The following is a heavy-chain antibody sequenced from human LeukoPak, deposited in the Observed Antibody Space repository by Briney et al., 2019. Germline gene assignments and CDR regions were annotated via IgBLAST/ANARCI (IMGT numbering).Heavy chain of an antibody. CDR3: AREGTMVRGVIS. V-gene: IGHV1-69*05. CDR2: IIPIFGTA. Sequence: SVKVSCKASGGTFSSYAISWVRQAPGQGLEWMGGIIPIFGTANYAQKFQGRVTITTDESTSTAYMELSSLRSEDTAVCYCAREGTMVRGVISWGQGTLVTVSS. J-gene: IGHJ4*02. CDR1: GGTFSSYA. D-gene: IGHD3-10*01.